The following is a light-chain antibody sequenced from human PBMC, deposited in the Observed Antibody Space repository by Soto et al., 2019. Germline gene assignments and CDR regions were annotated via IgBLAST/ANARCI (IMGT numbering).Light chain of an antibody. V-gene: IGKV3-20*01. CDR3: QKYGASPPSP. CDR1: QSVINNY. J-gene: IGKJ5*01. Sequence: PGERATLSCRASQSVINNYLAWYQQKPGQAPRLLIYDASTRATGIPDRFSGSESGTDFTLTISRLEPEDFAVYYCQKYGASPPSPCGRGTRL. CDR2: DAS.